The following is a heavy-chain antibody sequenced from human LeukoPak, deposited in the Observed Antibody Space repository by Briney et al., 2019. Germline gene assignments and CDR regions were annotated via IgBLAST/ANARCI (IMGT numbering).Heavy chain of an antibody. Sequence: SVKVSCKASGGTFSSYAISWVRQAPGQGLEWMGGIIPIFGTANYAQKFQGRVTITTDESTSTAYMELSSLRSEDTAVYYCAREPGYSYGVFDYWGQGTLVTVSS. V-gene: IGHV1-69*05. J-gene: IGHJ4*02. CDR2: IIPIFGTA. CDR3: AREPGYSYGVFDY. CDR1: GGTFSSYA. D-gene: IGHD5-18*01.